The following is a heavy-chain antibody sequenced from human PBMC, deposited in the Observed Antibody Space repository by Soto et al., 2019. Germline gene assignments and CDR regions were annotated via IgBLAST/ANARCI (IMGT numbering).Heavy chain of an antibody. Sequence: ASVKVSCKASGYTFTSYYMHWVRQAPGQGLEWMGIINPSGGSTSYAQKFQGRVTMTRDTSTSTVYMELSSLRSEDTAVYYCARGAGGKQPYNWFDHWGQGTLVTVSS. CDR3: ARGAGGKQPYNWFDH. CDR2: INPSGGST. D-gene: IGHD3-16*01. V-gene: IGHV1-46*01. J-gene: IGHJ5*02. CDR1: GYTFTSYY.